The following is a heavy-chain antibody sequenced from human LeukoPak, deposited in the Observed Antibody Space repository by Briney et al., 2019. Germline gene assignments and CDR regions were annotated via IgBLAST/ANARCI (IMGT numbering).Heavy chain of an antibody. V-gene: IGHV3-33*01. CDR3: ARGDDCSRDYYYYYMDV. D-gene: IGHD4-11*01. CDR1: GFTFSSYG. J-gene: IGHJ6*03. Sequence: GGSLRLSCAASGFTFSSYGMHWVRQAPGKGLEWVAVIWYDGSNKYYADSVKGRFTISRDNSKNTLYLQMNSLRAEATAVYYCARGDDCSRDYYYYYMDVWGKGTTVTVSS. CDR2: IWYDGSNK.